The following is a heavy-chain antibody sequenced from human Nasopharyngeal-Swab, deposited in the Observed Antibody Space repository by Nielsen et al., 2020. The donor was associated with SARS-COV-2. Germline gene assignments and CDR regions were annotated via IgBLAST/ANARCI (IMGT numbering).Heavy chain of an antibody. CDR2: IKQDGSEK. J-gene: IGHJ4*02. V-gene: IGHV3-7*01. CDR3: ARDSSSAFDY. Sequence: GGSLRLSCAASGFTFSSYWMSWVRQAPGKGLEWVANIKQDGSEKYYVDSVKGRFTIPRDNSKNTLYLQMNSLRAEDTAVYYCARDSSSAFDYWGQGTLVTVSS. D-gene: IGHD6-13*01. CDR1: GFTFSSYW.